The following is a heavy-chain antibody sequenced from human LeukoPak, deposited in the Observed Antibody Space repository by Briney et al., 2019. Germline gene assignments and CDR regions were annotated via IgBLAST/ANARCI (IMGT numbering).Heavy chain of an antibody. V-gene: IGHV3-7*03. CDR2: IKEDGSEK. D-gene: IGHD3-3*01. Sequence: GGSLRLSCAVSGFTFSSHWMSWVRQAPGKGLEWVAYIKEDGSEKFYVDSVKGRFTVSRDNAKNSLYLEMSSLRAEDTAVYYCAKGSRGGFDPWGQGTLVTVSS. J-gene: IGHJ5*02. CDR3: AKGSRGGFDP. CDR1: GFTFSSHW.